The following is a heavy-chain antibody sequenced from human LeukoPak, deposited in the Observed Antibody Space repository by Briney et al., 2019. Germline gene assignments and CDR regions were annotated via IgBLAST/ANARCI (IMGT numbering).Heavy chain of an antibody. J-gene: IGHJ3*02. CDR2: ISYDGSNK. CDR1: GFTFSSYA. Sequence: GRSLRLSCAASGFTFSSYAMHWVRQAPGKGLEWVAVISYDGSNKYYADSVKGRFTISRDNSKHTPYLQMNSMRTADTAVYYCARDKRAAFDIWGQGTMVTVSS. V-gene: IGHV3-30-3*01. CDR3: ARDKRAAFDI.